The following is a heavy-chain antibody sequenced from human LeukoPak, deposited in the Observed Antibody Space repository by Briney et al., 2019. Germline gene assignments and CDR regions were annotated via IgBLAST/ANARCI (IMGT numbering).Heavy chain of an antibody. CDR2: INTYNGFS. D-gene: IGHD1-1*01. CDR3: AKNTTGGYSDY. CDR1: GYSFTSSG. J-gene: IGHJ4*02. Sequence: ASVKVSCKTSGYSFTSSGITWVRQAPGQGLEWMGWINTYNGFSKHARKLQGRVTMTADTSKSTAYMELSSLSSDDTAVYYCAKNTTGGYSDYWGQGTLVTVSS. V-gene: IGHV1-18*01.